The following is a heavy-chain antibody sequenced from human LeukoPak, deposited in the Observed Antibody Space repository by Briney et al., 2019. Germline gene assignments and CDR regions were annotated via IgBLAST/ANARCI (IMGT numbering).Heavy chain of an antibody. CDR2: ISGSGGST. CDR3: AKTPLLWFGEFSGWFDP. CDR1: GFTFSSYA. D-gene: IGHD3-10*01. J-gene: IGHJ5*02. V-gene: IGHV3-23*01. Sequence: GGSLRLSCAASGFTFSSYAMSWVRQAPGKGLEWVSAISGSGGSTYYADSVKGRFTISRDNSKNTLYLQMNSLRAEDTAVYYRAKTPLLWFGEFSGWFDPWGQGTLVTVSS.